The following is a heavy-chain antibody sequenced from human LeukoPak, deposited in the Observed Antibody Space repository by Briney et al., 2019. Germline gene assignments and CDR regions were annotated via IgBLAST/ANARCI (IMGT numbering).Heavy chain of an antibody. CDR1: GFTLDSLW. CDR2: IKQDGSEK. V-gene: IGHV3-7*01. J-gene: IGHJ4*02. CDR3: AREVLGVGATCDY. Sequence: PGGSLKLSCEASGFTLDSLWMTWVRQAPGKGLEWVANIKQDGSEKYYVHSVKGRFTISRDNAKNSLYLQMNSLRAEDTAVYFCAREVLGVGATCDYWGQGTLVTVSS. D-gene: IGHD1-26*01.